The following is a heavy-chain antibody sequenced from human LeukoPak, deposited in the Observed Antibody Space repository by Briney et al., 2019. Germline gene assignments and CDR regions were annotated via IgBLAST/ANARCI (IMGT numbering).Heavy chain of an antibody. J-gene: IGHJ6*03. CDR3: ARGWGLAWSGYSRRTENYMDV. CDR2: IYTSGST. D-gene: IGHD3-3*01. Sequence: SETLSLTCTVSGGSISSYYWSWVRQPAGKGLEWIGRIYTSGSTNYNPSLKSRVTISVDKSKNQFSLKLSSVTAADTAVYYCARGWGLAWSGYSRRTENYMDVWGKGTTVTVSS. V-gene: IGHV4-4*07. CDR1: GGSISSYY.